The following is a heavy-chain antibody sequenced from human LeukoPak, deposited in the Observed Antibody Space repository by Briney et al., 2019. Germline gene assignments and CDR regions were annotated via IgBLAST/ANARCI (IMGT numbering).Heavy chain of an antibody. D-gene: IGHD3-22*01. V-gene: IGHV3-74*01. CDR3: ARAPSEIGGYYPEYFRH. CDR2: IKSDGST. Sequence: GGSLRLSCAASGFTFSTYWMHWVRQAPGKGLVWVSRIKSDGSTNYADSVKGRFTISRDNAKNTLSLQMNSLRPEVTGVYYCARAPSEIGGYYPEYFRHWGQGTLVTVSS. CDR1: GFTFSTYW. J-gene: IGHJ1*01.